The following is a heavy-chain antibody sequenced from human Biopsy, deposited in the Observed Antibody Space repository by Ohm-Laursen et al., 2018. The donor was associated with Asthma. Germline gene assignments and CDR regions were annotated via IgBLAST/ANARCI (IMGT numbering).Heavy chain of an antibody. J-gene: IGHJ3*02. D-gene: IGHD1-1*01. Sequence: SLRLSCAASGFSFSNFAIHWVRQALGKGLEWAGVISKDASTQDYADSVKGRFTMARDNSKNTLDLQMNSLREEDTAVYYCVRDGTDDAFDIWGQGTVVSVSS. CDR1: GFSFSNFA. CDR3: VRDGTDDAFDI. V-gene: IGHV3-30*06. CDR2: ISKDASTQ.